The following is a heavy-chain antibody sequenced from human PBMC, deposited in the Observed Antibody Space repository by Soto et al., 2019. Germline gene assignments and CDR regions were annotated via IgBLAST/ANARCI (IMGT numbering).Heavy chain of an antibody. Sequence: ASLKVSCKTSGCTFTTYEISCVRYAAGQGVEWIGGMNPNSGSTGYAQKFQGRVTMTRNTSISTAYMELSSLRSEDTAVYYCARVLSWASYYDFWSGYYNYYYYGMDVWGQGTTVTVSS. CDR3: ARVLSWASYYDFWSGYYNYYYYGMDV. CDR1: GCTFTTYE. J-gene: IGHJ6*02. V-gene: IGHV1-8*01. CDR2: MNPNSGST. D-gene: IGHD3-3*01.